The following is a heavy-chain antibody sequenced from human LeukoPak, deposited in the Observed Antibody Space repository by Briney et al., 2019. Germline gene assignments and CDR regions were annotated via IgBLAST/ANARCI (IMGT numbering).Heavy chain of an antibody. V-gene: IGHV3-33*01. J-gene: IGHJ4*02. Sequence: TGGSLRLSCAASGFTFRNYGMHWVRQAPGKGLEWVAVIWYDGSNKYYAESVQGRFTISRDNSKNTVYFQMNTLRAEDTALYYCARDPGGINSYWGQGTLVTVSP. CDR3: ARDPGGINSY. D-gene: IGHD1-26*01. CDR1: GFTFRNYG. CDR2: IWYDGSNK.